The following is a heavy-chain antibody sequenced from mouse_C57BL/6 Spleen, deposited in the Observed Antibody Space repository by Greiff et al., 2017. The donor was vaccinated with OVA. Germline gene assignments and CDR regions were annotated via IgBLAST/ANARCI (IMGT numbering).Heavy chain of an antibody. CDR2: INPSSGYT. CDR3: ARMDYDRYFDV. CDR1: GYTFTSYT. V-gene: IGHV1-4*01. J-gene: IGHJ1*03. D-gene: IGHD1-1*01. Sequence: VQLQQSGAELARPGASVKMSCKASGYTFTSYTMHWVKQRPGQGLEWIGYINPSSGYTKYNQKFKDKATLTADKSSSTAYMQLSRLTSEDSAVYYCARMDYDRYFDVWGTGTTVTVSA.